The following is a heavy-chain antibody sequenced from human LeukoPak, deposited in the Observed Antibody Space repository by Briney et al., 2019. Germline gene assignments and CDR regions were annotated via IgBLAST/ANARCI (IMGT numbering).Heavy chain of an antibody. CDR1: GFTFNNYC. J-gene: IGHJ3*01. V-gene: IGHV3-7*01. Sequence: GGSLRLXCAASGFTFNNYCMSWVRQAPGKGLQWVANIKQDGSQKFYVDSVKGRFTISRDNTKNSLYLQMNSLRAEDTAMYYCARGDFSDYGDYVDAFDVWGQGTMVTVSS. D-gene: IGHD4-17*01. CDR2: IKQDGSQK. CDR3: ARGDFSDYGDYVDAFDV.